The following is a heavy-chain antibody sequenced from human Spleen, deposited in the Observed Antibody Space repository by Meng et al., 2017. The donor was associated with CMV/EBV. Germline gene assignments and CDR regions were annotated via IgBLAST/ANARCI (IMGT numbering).Heavy chain of an antibody. CDR2: IYPGDSDT. CDR3: ASLEMATMGFHY. J-gene: IGHJ4*02. CDR1: GYSFTSYW. Sequence: GGSLRLSCKGSGYSFTSYWIGWVRQMPGKGLVWIGIIYPGDSDTRYSPSFQGQVTIAADKSISTAYLQWSSLKASDTAMYYCASLEMATMGFHYWGQGTLVTVSS. V-gene: IGHV5-51*01. D-gene: IGHD5-24*01.